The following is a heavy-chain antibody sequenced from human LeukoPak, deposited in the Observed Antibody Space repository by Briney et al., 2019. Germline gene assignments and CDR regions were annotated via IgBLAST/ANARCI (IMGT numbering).Heavy chain of an antibody. CDR3: ARFDDYGDYWLLGD. J-gene: IGHJ4*02. CDR1: GYTFTGYY. V-gene: IGHV1-2*02. D-gene: IGHD4-17*01. CDR2: ISPNSGGT. Sequence: ASVKVSCKASGYTFTGYYIHWVRQAPGQGLEWMGWISPNSGGTNYAQKLQGRVTMTTDTSTSTAYMELRSLRSDDTAVYYCARFDDYGDYWLLGDWGQGTLVTVSS.